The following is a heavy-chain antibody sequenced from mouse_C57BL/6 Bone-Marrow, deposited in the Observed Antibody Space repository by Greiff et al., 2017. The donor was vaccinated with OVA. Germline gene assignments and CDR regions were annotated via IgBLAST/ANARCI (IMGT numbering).Heavy chain of an antibody. CDR2: ISSGGSYT. CDR1: GFTFSSYG. CDR3: ARHGYYGEFAY. V-gene: IGHV5-6*02. Sequence: DVMLVESGGDLVKPGGSLKLSCAASGFTFSSYGMSWVRQTPDKRLEWVATISSGGSYTYYPDSVKGRFTISRDNAKNTLYLQMSSLKSEDTAMYYCARHGYYGEFAYWGQGTLVTVSA. J-gene: IGHJ3*01. D-gene: IGHD2-3*01.